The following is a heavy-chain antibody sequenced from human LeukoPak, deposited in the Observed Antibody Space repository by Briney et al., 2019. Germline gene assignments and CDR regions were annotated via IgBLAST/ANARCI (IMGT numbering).Heavy chain of an antibody. Sequence: SVTVSFKASGGTFSSYAISWVRQAPGQGLEWMGGIIPIFGTANYAQKFQGRVTITADESTSTAYMELSSLRSEDTAVYYCAREGYCSGGSCYSRWFDPWGQGTLVTVS. CDR2: IIPIFGTA. D-gene: IGHD2-15*01. J-gene: IGHJ5*02. V-gene: IGHV1-69*13. CDR3: AREGYCSGGSCYSRWFDP. CDR1: GGTFSSYA.